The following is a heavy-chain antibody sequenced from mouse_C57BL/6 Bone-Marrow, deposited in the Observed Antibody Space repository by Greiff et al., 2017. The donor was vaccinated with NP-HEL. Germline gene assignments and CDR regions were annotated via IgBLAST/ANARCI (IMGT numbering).Heavy chain of an antibody. CDR2: IYPGSGST. V-gene: IGHV1-55*01. CDR3: AGDGYAMDY. J-gene: IGHJ4*01. CDR1: GYTFTSYW. Sequence: QVQLQQPGAELVMPGASVKLSCKASGYTFTSYWITWVKQRPGQGLEWIGDIYPGSGSTNYNEKFKSKATLTVDTSSSTAYMQLSSLTSEDSAVYYCAGDGYAMDYWGQGTSVTVSS.